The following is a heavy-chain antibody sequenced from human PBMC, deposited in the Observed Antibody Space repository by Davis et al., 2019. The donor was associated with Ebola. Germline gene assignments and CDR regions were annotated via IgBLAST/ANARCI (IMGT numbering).Heavy chain of an antibody. D-gene: IGHD6-19*01. J-gene: IGHJ4*02. V-gene: IGHV3-23*01. CDR1: GFTFSSYA. Sequence: GESLKISCAASGFTFSSYATSWGRQAPGKGLEWVSSIGGGGGSIYYADSVKGRFTISRDNSKNTLYLQMNSLRAEDTAVYYCARDIEWLVQGFDYWGQGTLVTVSS. CDR2: IGGGGGSI. CDR3: ARDIEWLVQGFDY.